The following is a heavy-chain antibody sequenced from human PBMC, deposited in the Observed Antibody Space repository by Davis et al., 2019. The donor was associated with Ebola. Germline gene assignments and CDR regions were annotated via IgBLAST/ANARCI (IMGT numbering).Heavy chain of an antibody. CDR1: EYSFTSYW. V-gene: IGHV5-10-1*01. CDR2: IDPSDSYT. Sequence: GESLKISCKGSEYSFTSYWISWVRQMPGKGLEWMGRIDPSDSYTNYSPSFQGHVIISAAKSISTAYLQWSSLKASETAMYYCARHGYCNRTSCHYYYYYYMDVWGKGTTVTVSS. D-gene: IGHD2-2*03. CDR3: ARHGYCNRTSCHYYYYYYMDV. J-gene: IGHJ6*03.